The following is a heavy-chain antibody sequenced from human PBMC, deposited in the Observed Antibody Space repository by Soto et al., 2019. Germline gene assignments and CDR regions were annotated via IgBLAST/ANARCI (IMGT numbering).Heavy chain of an antibody. D-gene: IGHD3-10*01. Sequence: LSCEASGFTFKIYDMNWVRQAPGKGLEWVSYISSTGSPMYYAESVKGRFTISRDNAKNSLFLQMNSLRGEDTAIYFCARATRRSTMVRGVTTALDYWGQGALVTVFS. J-gene: IGHJ4*02. CDR1: GFTFKIYD. CDR3: ARATRRSTMVRGVTTALDY. CDR2: ISSTGSPM. V-gene: IGHV3-48*03.